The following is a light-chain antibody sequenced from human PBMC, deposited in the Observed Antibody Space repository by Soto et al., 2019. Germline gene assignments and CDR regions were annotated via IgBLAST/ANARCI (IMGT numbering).Light chain of an antibody. CDR3: SSYTSSSTPLV. J-gene: IGLJ2*01. V-gene: IGLV2-14*01. CDR1: SSDVGGYNY. CDR2: DVS. Sequence: QSALPKSASVSGSPRQSITISCTGTSSDVGGYNYVSGYQQHPGKAPKLMSYDVSNRPSGVSNRLSGAKSGNTASLTISGLQAEDEDDYYCSSYTSSSTPLVFRGGTKLTAL.